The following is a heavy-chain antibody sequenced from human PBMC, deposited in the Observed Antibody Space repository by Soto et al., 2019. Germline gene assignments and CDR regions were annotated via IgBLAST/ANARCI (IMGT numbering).Heavy chain of an antibody. V-gene: IGHV3-15*07. J-gene: IGHJ4*01. CDR2: IKSKTDGGTT. Sequence: GGSLRLSCAASGFTFSNAWINWVRQAPGKGLEWVGRIKSKTDGGTTDYAEPVKGRFAISRDDANNMVYLQMKSLKIEDTAGYYCTTDLYSTIIIARFDNWGHGTLVTVSS. CDR3: TTDLYSTIIIARFDN. D-gene: IGHD3-22*01. CDR1: GFTFSNAW.